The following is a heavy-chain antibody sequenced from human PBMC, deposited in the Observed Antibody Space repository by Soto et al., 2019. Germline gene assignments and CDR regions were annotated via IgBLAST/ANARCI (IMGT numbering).Heavy chain of an antibody. D-gene: IGHD2-2*01. CDR1: GGSISSHY. CDR3: ARSHCSRTSCSYYFAY. CDR2: IYHSGST. Sequence: SETLSLTCTVSGGSISSHYWSWIRQFPGKGLEWIGFIYHSGSTNYNPSLKSRVTILGETSKNQFSLKVSSVTAADTAVYYCARSHCSRTSCSYYFAYWGQGIL. J-gene: IGHJ4*02. V-gene: IGHV4-59*11.